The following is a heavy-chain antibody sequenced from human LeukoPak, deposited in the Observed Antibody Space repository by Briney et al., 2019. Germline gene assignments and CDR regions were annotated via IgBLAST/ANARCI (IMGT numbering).Heavy chain of an antibody. CDR1: GYTLTELS. CDR2: FDPEDGET. J-gene: IGHJ6*02. Sequence: ASVKVSCKVSGYTLTELSMHWVRQAPGKGLEWMGGFDPEDGETIYAQKFQGRVTMTEDTSTDTAYMELSSPRSEDTAVYYCATANITMVRGVPGPYYYYYGMDVWGQGTTVTVSS. CDR3: ATANITMVRGVPGPYYYYYGMDV. D-gene: IGHD3-10*01. V-gene: IGHV1-24*01.